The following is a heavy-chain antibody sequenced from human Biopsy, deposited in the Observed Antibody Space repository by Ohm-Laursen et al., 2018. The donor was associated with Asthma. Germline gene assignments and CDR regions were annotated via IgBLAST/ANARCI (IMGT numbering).Heavy chain of an antibody. CDR1: GYSFELNG. CDR3: ARTYCTLNTCYASFDH. V-gene: IGHV1-18*04. Sequence: ASVKVSCNASGYSFELNGMSWVRQRPGQGLEWMGWISDYLENPNYAQKFQGRVNKTYDRSTNTAYMELKSLRTDDTAVYFCARTYCTLNTCYASFDHWGQGTLVAVSS. J-gene: IGHJ4*02. D-gene: IGHD2-2*01. CDR2: ISDYLENP.